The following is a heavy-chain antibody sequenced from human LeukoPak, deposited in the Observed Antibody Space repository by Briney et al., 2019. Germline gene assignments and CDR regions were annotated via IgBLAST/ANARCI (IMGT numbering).Heavy chain of an antibody. CDR2: INPNSGGT. V-gene: IGHV1-2*06. CDR3: ARTLGLYSSSPPGGY. J-gene: IGHJ4*02. CDR1: GYTFTGYY. D-gene: IGHD6-6*01. Sequence: ASVKVSCKAPGYTFTGYYMHWVRQAPGQGLEWMGRINPNSGGTNYAQKFQGRVTMTRDTSISTAYMELSRLRSDDTAVYYCARTLGLYSSSPPGGYWGRETLVTVSS.